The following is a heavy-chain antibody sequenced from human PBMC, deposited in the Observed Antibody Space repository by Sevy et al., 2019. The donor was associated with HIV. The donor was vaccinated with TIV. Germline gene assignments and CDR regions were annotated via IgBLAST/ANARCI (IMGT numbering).Heavy chain of an antibody. CDR3: ARNGGAYDTGFDP. CDR2: ISNSGTSK. V-gene: IGHV3-48*03. D-gene: IGHD3-22*01. J-gene: IGHJ5*02. Sequence: GGSLRLSCAASGFTFSSYEMNWVRQAPGKGLEWVSCISNSGTSKYYADSVKGRFTISRDSPKNSLYLQMNSLRVEDTAVYYCARNGGAYDTGFDPWGQGTLVTVSS. CDR1: GFTFSSYE.